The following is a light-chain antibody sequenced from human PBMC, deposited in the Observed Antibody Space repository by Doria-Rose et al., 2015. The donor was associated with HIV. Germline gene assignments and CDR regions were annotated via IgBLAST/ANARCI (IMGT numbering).Light chain of an antibody. J-gene: IGKJ1*01. CDR1: QSFSSTY. CDR3: HQYGTSWT. CDR2: DGS. Sequence: TQSPGTLSLSPGERATLSCRASQSFSSTYLARYQQKPGQAPSLLIYDGSTRATGIPDRFSASGSGTDFILTINRLEPEDFALYYCHQYGTSWTFGQGTKVEI. V-gene: IGKV3-20*01.